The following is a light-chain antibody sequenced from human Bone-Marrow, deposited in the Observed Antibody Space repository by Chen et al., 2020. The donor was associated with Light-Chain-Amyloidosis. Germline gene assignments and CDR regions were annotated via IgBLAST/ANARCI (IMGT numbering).Light chain of an antibody. CDR3: QVWDRSSDRPV. Sequence: SYVRTQPSSGSVAPGQTATTACGGNNIGSTSVHWYQQTPGQAPLLVFYDDSDRPSGIPERLSGSNSGNTATLTISMVEAGDEADYYCQVWDRSSDRPVFGGGTKLTVL. CDR1: NIGSTS. V-gene: IGLV3-21*02. J-gene: IGLJ3*02. CDR2: DDS.